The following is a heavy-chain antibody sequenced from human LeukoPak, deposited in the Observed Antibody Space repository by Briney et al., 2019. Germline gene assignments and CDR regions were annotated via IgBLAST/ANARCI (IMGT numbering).Heavy chain of an antibody. D-gene: IGHD6-19*01. J-gene: IGHJ4*02. CDR1: GYTFTGYY. CDR2: ISAYNGNT. V-gene: IGHV1-18*04. CDR3: ARGSSGWSDFDY. Sequence: ASVKVSCKASGYTFTGYYMHWVRQAPGQGLEWMGWISAYNGNTNYAQKLQGRVTMTTDTSTSTAYMELRSLRSDDTAVYYCARGSSGWSDFDYWGQGTLVTVSS.